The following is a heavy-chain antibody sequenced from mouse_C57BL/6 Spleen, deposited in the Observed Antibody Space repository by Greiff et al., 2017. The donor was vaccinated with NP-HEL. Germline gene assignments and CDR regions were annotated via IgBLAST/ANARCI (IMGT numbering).Heavy chain of an antibody. V-gene: IGHV3-6*01. CDR1: GYSITSGYY. D-gene: IGHD2-2*01. J-gene: IGHJ2*01. Sequence: DVKLQESGPGLVKPSQSLSLTCSVTGYSITSGYYWNWIRQFPGNKLEWMGYISYDGSNNYNPSLKNRISITRDTSKNQFFLKLNSVTTEDTATYYCARRLRRGYYFDYWGQGTTLTVSS. CDR2: ISYDGSN. CDR3: ARRLRRGYYFDY.